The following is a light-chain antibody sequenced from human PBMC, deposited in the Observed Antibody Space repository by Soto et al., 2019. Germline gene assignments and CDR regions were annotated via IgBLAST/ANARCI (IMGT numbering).Light chain of an antibody. CDR1: QRVSSGS. J-gene: IGKJ4*01. CDR2: GAS. CDR3: QHYGSSPPRLT. V-gene: IGKV3-20*01. Sequence: ELAVTQSRCGLSFSPVERATLSCRASQRVSSGSLAWYQQKVGQAPRLLIYGASSRATDIPDRFSGSGSGTDFTLTISRLEPEDFAVYYCQHYGSSPPRLTFGGGTKVDIK.